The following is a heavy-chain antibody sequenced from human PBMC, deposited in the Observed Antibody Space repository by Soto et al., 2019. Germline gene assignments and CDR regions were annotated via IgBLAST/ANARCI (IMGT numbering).Heavy chain of an antibody. CDR3: ARQPRTMIVLVPTPNFDY. Sequence: GASVKVSCKASGYTFTSYYMHWVRQAPGQGLEWMGIINPSGDTTNYAQKFQGRVTMTRDTSTSTVYMELSSLRSEDTAVYYCARQPRTMIVLVPTPNFDYWGQGTLVTVSS. CDR1: GYTFTSYY. D-gene: IGHD3-22*01. V-gene: IGHV1-46*01. CDR2: INPSGDTT. J-gene: IGHJ4*02.